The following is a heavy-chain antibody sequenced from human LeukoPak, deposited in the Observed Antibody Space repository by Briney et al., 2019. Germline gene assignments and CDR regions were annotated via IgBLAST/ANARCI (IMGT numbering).Heavy chain of an antibody. J-gene: IGHJ5*02. CDR3: ARLRRSLNRPKTERAEFDP. Sequence: APVKVSCKASGYTFTGYYMHWVRQAPGQGLEWMGWINPNSGGTNYAQKFQGRVTMTRDTSISTAYMELSRLRSDDTAVYYCARLRRSLNRPKTERAEFDPWGQGTLVTVSS. V-gene: IGHV1-2*02. CDR1: GYTFTGYY. CDR2: INPNSGGT. D-gene: IGHD1-14*01.